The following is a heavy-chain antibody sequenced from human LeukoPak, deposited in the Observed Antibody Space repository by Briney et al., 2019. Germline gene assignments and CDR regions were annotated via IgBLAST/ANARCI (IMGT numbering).Heavy chain of an antibody. J-gene: IGHJ5*02. Sequence: GGSLRLSCSASGFTFSSYAMHWVRPAPGKGLEYVSAISSNGGSTYYADSVKGRFTISRDNSKNTLYLQMSSLRAEDTAVYYCVKSPYYDILTGYFNWFDPWGQGTLVTVSS. CDR3: VKSPYYDILTGYFNWFDP. D-gene: IGHD3-9*01. CDR2: ISSNGGST. CDR1: GFTFSSYA. V-gene: IGHV3-64D*06.